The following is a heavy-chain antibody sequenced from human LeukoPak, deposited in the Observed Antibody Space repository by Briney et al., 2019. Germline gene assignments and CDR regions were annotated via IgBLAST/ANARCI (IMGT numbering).Heavy chain of an antibody. J-gene: IGHJ4*02. D-gene: IGHD3-16*01. V-gene: IGHV4-61*01. CDR3: AQYSNAFPGRNCDH. CDR2: IYYSGST. CDR1: GGFFSSCSYY. Sequence: SETLTLTCTVCGGFFSSCSYYWSWIRQPPGKGLEWIGYIYYSGSTNYNPSLKSRVTISVDTSKNQFSLKLRSVTAADTAVYYWAQYSNAFPGRNCDHWGQGPLVTVSS.